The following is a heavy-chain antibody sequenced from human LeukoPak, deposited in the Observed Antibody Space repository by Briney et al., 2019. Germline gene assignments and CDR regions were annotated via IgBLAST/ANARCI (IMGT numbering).Heavy chain of an antibody. CDR2: ISSSGSV. CDR1: RGSISGSIRSYY. J-gene: IGHJ3*02. CDR3: AREPTAPVAGTEAFDI. D-gene: IGHD6-19*01. Sequence: SETLSLTCTVSRGSISGSIRSYYWGWLRQPPGKGLEWFGYISSSGSVNDNPSLKSRVTMSVDTSKNQFSLKLSSATAADTAVYYCAREPTAPVAGTEAFDIWGQGTMVTVSS. V-gene: IGHV4-61*05.